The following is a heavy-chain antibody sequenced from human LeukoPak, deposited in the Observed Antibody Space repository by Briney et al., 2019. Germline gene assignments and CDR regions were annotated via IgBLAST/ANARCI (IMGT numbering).Heavy chain of an antibody. CDR3: ARDGRPTFDY. D-gene: IGHD1-1*01. CDR1: GGSISSSSYY. CDR2: IYYSGST. Sequence: SETLSLTCTVSGGSISSSSYYWGWIRQPPGKGLEGIGRIYYSGSTYYNPSLKSRITITVDTSKNQFSLKLSSVTAADTAVYYCARDGRPTFDYWGQGTLVTVSS. V-gene: IGHV4-39*07. J-gene: IGHJ4*02.